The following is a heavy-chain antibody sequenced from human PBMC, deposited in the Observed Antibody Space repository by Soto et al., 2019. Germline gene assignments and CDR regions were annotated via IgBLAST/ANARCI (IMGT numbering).Heavy chain of an antibody. J-gene: IGHJ4*02. CDR1: GFTFSSHA. Sequence: QVQLVESGGGVVQPGRSLRLSCAVSGFTFSSHAMHWVRQAPGKGLEWVTLISSDGSNKYYADSVKGRFTTSRDNSKNKMYLQMNRLRVEDTAVYYCARDDEGGSDCELDYWGQGALVTVSS. V-gene: IGHV3-30-3*01. CDR3: ARDDEGGSDCELDY. CDR2: ISSDGSNK. D-gene: IGHD1-26*01.